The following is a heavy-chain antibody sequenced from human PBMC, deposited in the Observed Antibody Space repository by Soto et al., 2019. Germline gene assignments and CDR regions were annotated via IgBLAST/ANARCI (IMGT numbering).Heavy chain of an antibody. Sequence: QVQLQESGPGLVKPSETLSLTCTVSGGSISSYYWSWIRQPPGKGLEWIGYIYYSGSTNYNPSLKSRVTXXVXTXXNQSSLRLSSVTAADTAVYYCARSSGSLSLYGMDVWGQGTTVTVSS. CDR3: ARSSGSLSLYGMDV. J-gene: IGHJ6*02. CDR2: IYYSGST. D-gene: IGHD6-19*01. V-gene: IGHV4-59*01. CDR1: GGSISSYY.